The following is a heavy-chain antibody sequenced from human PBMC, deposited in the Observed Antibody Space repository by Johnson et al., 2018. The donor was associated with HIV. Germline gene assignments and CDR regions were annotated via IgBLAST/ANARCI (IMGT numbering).Heavy chain of an antibody. D-gene: IGHD4-11*01. CDR3: ARDLPLIHTVTSHRGAFDI. CDR2: IQFDGSHK. J-gene: IGHJ3*02. Sequence: QVQLVESGGGVVQPGGSLRLTCKAPGFSFSNYAIHWVRQAPGKGLEWVTFIQFDGSHKYSADFVKGRFTISTDTSKNTLYLQMNSLRAEDTAVYYCARDLPLIHTVTSHRGAFDIWGQGTMVTVSS. CDR1: GFSFSNYA. V-gene: IGHV3-30*02.